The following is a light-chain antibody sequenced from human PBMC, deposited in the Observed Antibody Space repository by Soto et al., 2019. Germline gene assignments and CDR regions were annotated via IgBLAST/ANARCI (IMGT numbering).Light chain of an antibody. V-gene: IGLV2-23*01. J-gene: IGLJ1*01. CDR1: SSDVGSYNL. CDR2: EAF. CDR3: CSYAGSTTLYV. Sequence: QSALTQPASVSGSPGQSITFSCTGTSSDVGSYNLVSWYQQHPGTAPKLMIYEAFKRPSGVSNRFSGSKSGDTASLTISGLQAEDEADYYCCSYAGSTTLYVFGTGTKLTVL.